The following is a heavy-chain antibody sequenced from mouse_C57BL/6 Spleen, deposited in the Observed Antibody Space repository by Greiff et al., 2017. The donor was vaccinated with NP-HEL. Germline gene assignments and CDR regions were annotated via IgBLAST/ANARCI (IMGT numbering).Heavy chain of an antibody. CDR1: GFTFSSCA. CDR3: ARDNRDAFDY. CDR2: ISDGGSYT. V-gene: IGHV5-4*01. D-gene: IGHD4-1*01. Sequence: EVKLVESGGGLVKPGGSLKLSCAASGFTFSSCAMSWVRQTPEKRLEWVATISDGGSYTYYPDNVKGRFTISRDNAKNNLYLQMSHLKSEDTAMYYCARDNRDAFDYWGQGTTLTVSS. J-gene: IGHJ2*01.